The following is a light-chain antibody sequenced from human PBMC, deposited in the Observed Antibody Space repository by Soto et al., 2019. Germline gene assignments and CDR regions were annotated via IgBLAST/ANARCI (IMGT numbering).Light chain of an antibody. CDR2: GAS. CDR3: QQYGTSSPST. J-gene: IGKJ5*01. CDR1: QSVSSSY. V-gene: IGKV3-20*01. Sequence: EIVLTQSPGTLSLSPGERATLSCRASQSVSSSYLAWYQQKPGQAPRLLINGASSRATGIPDRFSGSGSGTDFTLTISRLEPEDFAVYYCQQYGTSSPSTFGQETRLEIK.